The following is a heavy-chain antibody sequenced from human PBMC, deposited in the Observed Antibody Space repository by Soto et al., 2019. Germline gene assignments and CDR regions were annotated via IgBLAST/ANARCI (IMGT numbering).Heavy chain of an antibody. CDR2: INAGNGNT. D-gene: IGHD3-3*01. CDR1: GYTFTSYA. CDR3: ARDLGVEAASSLRFLNY. V-gene: IGHV1-3*01. Sequence: ASVKVSCKASGYTFTSYAMHWVRQAPGQRLEWMGWINAGNGNTKYSQKFQGRVTITRDTSASTAYMELSSLRSEDTAVYYCARDLGVEAASSLRFLNYWGQGTLVTVSS. J-gene: IGHJ4*02.